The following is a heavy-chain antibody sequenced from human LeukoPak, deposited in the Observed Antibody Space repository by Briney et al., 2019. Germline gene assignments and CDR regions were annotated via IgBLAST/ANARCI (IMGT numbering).Heavy chain of an antibody. V-gene: IGHV4-31*03. CDR2: IYYSGSA. Sequence: SETLSLTCTVSGGSISSCGYYWSWIRQHPGKGLEWIGYIYYSGSAYYNPSLKSRVTISVDTSNNQFSLKLSSVTAADTALYYCARVDGSSSGNYYYYMDVWGKGTTVTVSS. CDR3: ARVDGSSSGNYYYYMDV. J-gene: IGHJ6*03. D-gene: IGHD6-6*01. CDR1: GGSISSCGYY.